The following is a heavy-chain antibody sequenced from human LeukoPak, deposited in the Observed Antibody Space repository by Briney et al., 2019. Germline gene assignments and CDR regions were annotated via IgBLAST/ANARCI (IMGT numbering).Heavy chain of an antibody. D-gene: IGHD3-22*01. CDR3: ARDRAHSVGHDNNGMGV. CDR2: IWYDESTK. J-gene: IGHJ6*02. Sequence: GGSLRLSCAASGFTFSGYGMHWVRQAPGKGLEWMAIIWYDESTKYYADSVKGRFTISRDNSKNTLFLQMDSLRAEDTAVYYCARDRAHSVGHDNNGMGVWGQGTTVTVSS. V-gene: IGHV3-33*01. CDR1: GFTFSGYG.